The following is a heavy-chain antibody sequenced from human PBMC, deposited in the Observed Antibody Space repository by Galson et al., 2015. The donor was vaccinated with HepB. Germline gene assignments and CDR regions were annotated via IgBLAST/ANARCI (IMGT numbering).Heavy chain of an antibody. D-gene: IGHD3-10*01. J-gene: IGHJ4*02. CDR2: ISGSGDKT. CDR3: AKYGFHDTTGPNGLDY. Sequence: SLRLSCAASGFNFRAFAMNWVRQAPGKGLEWVSAISGSGDKTYYPGSVKGRFTISRDNSKNILHLQMSSLKIEDTAVYYCAKYGFHDTTGPNGLDYWGPGTRVTVSS. CDR1: GFNFRAFA. V-gene: IGHV3-23*01.